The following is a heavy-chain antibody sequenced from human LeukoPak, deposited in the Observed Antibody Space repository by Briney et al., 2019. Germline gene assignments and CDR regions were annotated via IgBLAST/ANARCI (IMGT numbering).Heavy chain of an antibody. V-gene: IGHV3-23*01. CDR1: GFTFSDYA. CDR2: ISGSGGSA. J-gene: IGHJ4*02. D-gene: IGHD4/OR15-4a*01. CDR3: ANEVRPNDY. Sequence: GGSLRLSCVVSGFTFSDYAMTWVRQAPGKGLEWVSSISGSGGSAYYADSVKGRFTISRDNSKNTLYLQMNSLRAEDTALYFCANEVRPNDYWGRGTLVTVSS.